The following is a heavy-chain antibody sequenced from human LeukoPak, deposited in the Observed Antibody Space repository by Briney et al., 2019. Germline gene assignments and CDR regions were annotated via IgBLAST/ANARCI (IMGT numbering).Heavy chain of an antibody. J-gene: IGHJ4*02. D-gene: IGHD1-26*01. CDR1: GGSISSGGYS. CDR2: IYHSGST. Sequence: SETLSLTCAVSGGSISSGGYSWSWIRQPPGKGLEWIGYIYHSGSTYYNPSLKSRITISVDRSKNQFSLKLSSVTAADTAVYYCSRESGPFSPFGFWGQGTLVSVHS. V-gene: IGHV4-30-2*01. CDR3: SRESGPFSPFGF.